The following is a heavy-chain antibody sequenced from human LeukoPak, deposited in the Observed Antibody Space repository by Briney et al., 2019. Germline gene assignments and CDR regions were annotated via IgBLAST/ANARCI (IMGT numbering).Heavy chain of an antibody. J-gene: IGHJ4*02. CDR3: AREPSEHYYGSGSYVYFDY. D-gene: IGHD3-10*01. CDR2: INPSGGST. CDR1: GYTFTSSY. V-gene: IGHV1-46*01. Sequence: GASVKVSCKASGYTFTSSYMHWVRQAPGQGLEWMGIINPSGGSTSYAQKFQGRVTMTRDTSTSTVYMELSSLRSEDTAVYYCAREPSEHYYGSGSYVYFDYWGQGTLVTVSS.